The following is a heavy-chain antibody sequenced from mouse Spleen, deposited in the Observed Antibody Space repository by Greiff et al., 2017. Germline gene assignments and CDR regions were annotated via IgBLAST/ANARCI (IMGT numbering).Heavy chain of an antibody. CDR3: ARARRPYYFDY. CDR2: INSNGGST. CDR1: GFTFSSYG. V-gene: IGHV5-6-3*01. Sequence: DVMLVESGGGLVQPGGSLKLSCAASGFTFSSYGMSWVRQTPDKRLELVATINSNGGSTYYPDSVKGRFTISRDNAKNTLYLQMSSLKSEDTAMYYCARARRPYYFDYWGQGTTLTVSS. J-gene: IGHJ2*01.